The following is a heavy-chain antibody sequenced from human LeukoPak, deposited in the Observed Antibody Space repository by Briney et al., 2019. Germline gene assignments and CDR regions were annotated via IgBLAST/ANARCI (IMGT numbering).Heavy chain of an antibody. D-gene: IGHD3-22*01. V-gene: IGHV4-61*01. CDR1: GGSVSSGSYY. CDR2: IYYSGST. CDR3: ARGISDSSGYYFVPFDY. Sequence: SETLSLTCTVSGGSVSSGSYYWSWIRQPPGKGLEWIGYIYYSGSTNYNSSLKSRVTISVDTSKNQFSLKLSSVTAADTAVYYCARGISDSSGYYFVPFDYWGQGTLVTVSS. J-gene: IGHJ4*02.